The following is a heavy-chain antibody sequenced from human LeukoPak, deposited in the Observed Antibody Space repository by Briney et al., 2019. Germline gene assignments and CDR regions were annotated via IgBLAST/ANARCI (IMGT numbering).Heavy chain of an antibody. CDR3: ARDPSNTSGWKTWFDP. J-gene: IGHJ5*02. Sequence: ASVKVSRKASGYTFTSHGISWVRQAPGQGLEWMGWISAYNGDTKYAQNFQGRVTMTTDTSTTTAYLELRSLRSDDTAVYYCARDPSNTSGWKTWFDPWGQGTLVTVSS. CDR2: ISAYNGDT. D-gene: IGHD6-19*01. CDR1: GYTFTSHG. V-gene: IGHV1-18*01.